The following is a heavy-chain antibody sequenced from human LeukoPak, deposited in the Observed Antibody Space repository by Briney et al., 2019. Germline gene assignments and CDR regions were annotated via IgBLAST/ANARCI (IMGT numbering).Heavy chain of an antibody. Sequence: PGRSLRLSCAASGFTFDDYAMHWVRQAPGKCLEWVSGISWNSGSIGYADSVKGRFTISRDNAKNSLYLQMNSLRAEDTALYYCAKDTLPIYCSSTSCPQDSAFDYWGQGTLVTVSS. J-gene: IGHJ4*02. CDR3: AKDTLPIYCSSTSCPQDSAFDY. CDR2: ISWNSGSI. V-gene: IGHV3-9*01. D-gene: IGHD2-2*01. CDR1: GFTFDDYA.